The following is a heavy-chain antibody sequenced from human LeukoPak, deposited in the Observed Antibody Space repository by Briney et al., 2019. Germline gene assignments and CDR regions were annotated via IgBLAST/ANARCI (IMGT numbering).Heavy chain of an antibody. V-gene: IGHV1-18*01. Sequence: GASVKVSCKASGYTFTSYGISWVRQAPGQGLEWMGWISAYNGNTNYAQKLQGRVTMTTDTSTSTAYMELRSLRSDDTAVYYCARDIDYYDSSDFDYWGQGTLVTVSS. CDR2: ISAYNGNT. CDR3: ARDIDYYDSSDFDY. D-gene: IGHD3-22*01. CDR1: GYTFTSYG. J-gene: IGHJ4*02.